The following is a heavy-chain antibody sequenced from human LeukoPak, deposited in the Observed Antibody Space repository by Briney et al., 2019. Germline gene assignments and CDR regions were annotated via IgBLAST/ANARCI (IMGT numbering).Heavy chain of an antibody. CDR2: ITGSGGST. Sequence: GGSLRLSCAASGFTFSSFPMTWVRLAPGKGLEWVSTITGSGGSTYYADSVKGRFTISRDNSKNTLYLQMNSLRVEDTAVYYCALGLVTDYWGQGTLVTVSS. D-gene: IGHD3-9*01. CDR3: ALGLVTDY. J-gene: IGHJ4*02. V-gene: IGHV3-23*01. CDR1: GFTFSSFP.